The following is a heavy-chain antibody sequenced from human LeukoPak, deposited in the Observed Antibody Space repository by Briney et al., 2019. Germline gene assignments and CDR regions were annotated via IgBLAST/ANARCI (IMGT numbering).Heavy chain of an antibody. CDR2: ISYDGSDN. CDR3: ARGRIAAAGTLFDY. V-gene: IGHV3-30*01. Sequence: GGSLRLSCAASGFTFSSYAMHWVRQAPGKGLEWVAVISYDGSDNYYADSVKGRFTISRDNSKNTLYLQMNSLRAEDTAVYYCARGRIAAAGTLFDYWGQGTLVTVSS. J-gene: IGHJ4*02. CDR1: GFTFSSYA. D-gene: IGHD6-13*01.